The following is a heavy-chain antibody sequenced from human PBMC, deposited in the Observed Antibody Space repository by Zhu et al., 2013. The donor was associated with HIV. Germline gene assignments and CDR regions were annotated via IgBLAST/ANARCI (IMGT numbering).Heavy chain of an antibody. Sequence: QVQLVQSGAEVKKPGSSVKVSCKASGGTFSNYGINWVRQAPGQGLEWMGGIIPIFDTANYAQKFQGRVTITADKSTSTAYMELSSLKSEDTAVYYCARAANYMIVVVITYGGWWGQGTLVTVSS. CDR1: GGTFSNYG. D-gene: IGHD3-22*01. CDR3: ARAANYMIVVVITYGGW. J-gene: IGHJ4*02. CDR2: IIPIFDTA. V-gene: IGHV1-69*06.